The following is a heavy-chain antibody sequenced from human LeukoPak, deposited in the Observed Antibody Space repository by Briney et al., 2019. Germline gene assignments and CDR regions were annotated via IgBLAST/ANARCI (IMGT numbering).Heavy chain of an antibody. CDR2: INHSGST. D-gene: IGHD5-12*01. J-gene: IGHJ6*02. Sequence: SETLSLTCAVYGGSFSGYYWSWIRQPPGKGLEWIGEINHSGSTNYNPSLKSRVTISVDTSKNRFSLKLSSVTAADTAVYYCARVATIPYYYYGMDVWGQGTTVTVSS. V-gene: IGHV4-34*01. CDR3: ARVATIPYYYYGMDV. CDR1: GGSFSGYY.